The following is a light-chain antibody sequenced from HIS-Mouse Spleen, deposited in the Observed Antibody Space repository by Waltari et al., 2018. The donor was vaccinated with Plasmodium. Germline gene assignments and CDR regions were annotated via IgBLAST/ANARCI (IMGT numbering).Light chain of an antibody. Sequence: EIVMTQSPATLSVSPGERATLSCRASQSVSSNFAGYQQKPGQAPRLLIYVASTRATGNPARLSGSGSGTEFNLTISSMQSEDFAVYYCQQYNNWLSLTFGGGTKVEIK. J-gene: IGKJ4*01. CDR2: VAS. CDR1: QSVSSN. V-gene: IGKV3-15*01. CDR3: QQYNNWLSLT.